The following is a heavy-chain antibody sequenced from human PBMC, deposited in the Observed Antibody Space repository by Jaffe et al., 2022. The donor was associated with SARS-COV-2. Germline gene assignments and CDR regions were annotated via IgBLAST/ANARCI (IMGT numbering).Heavy chain of an antibody. CDR2: IKRKTDGGTT. D-gene: IGHD3-3*01. Sequence: EVRLVESGGGLVKPGGSLRLSCAASGFTFSNAWMSWVRQAPGKGLEWVGRIKRKTDGGTTDYAAPVKDRCFISRDDSINTLYLQVNSLKSEDTAVYYCTTLRLSEWYYRTFDCWGQGTLVTVSS. V-gene: IGHV3-15*01. J-gene: IGHJ4*02. CDR1: GFTFSNAW. CDR3: TTLRLSEWYYRTFDC.